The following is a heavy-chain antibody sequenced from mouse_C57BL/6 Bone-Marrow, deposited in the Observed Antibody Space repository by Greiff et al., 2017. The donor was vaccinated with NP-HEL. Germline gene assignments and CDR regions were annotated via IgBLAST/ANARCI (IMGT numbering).Heavy chain of an antibody. Sequence: QVQLQQSGTELVKPGASVKLSCKASGYTFTSYWMHWVKQRPGQGPEGIGNINPSNGGTNYNEKFKSKATLTVDKSSSTAYMQLSSLTSEDSAVYYCAKGTAQATVDYWGQGTTLTVSS. CDR1: GYTFTSYW. V-gene: IGHV1-53*01. D-gene: IGHD3-2*02. CDR3: AKGTAQATVDY. CDR2: INPSNGGT. J-gene: IGHJ2*01.